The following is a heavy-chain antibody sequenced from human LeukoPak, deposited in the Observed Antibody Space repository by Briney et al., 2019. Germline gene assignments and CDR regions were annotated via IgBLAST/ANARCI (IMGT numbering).Heavy chain of an antibody. J-gene: IGHJ3*02. CDR3: AILSSGDAFDI. Sequence: GGSLRLSCAASGFTFSSYSMNWVRQAPGKGLEWVSSISSSSSYIYYADSVKGRFTISRDNARNSLYLQMNSLRAEDTAVYYCAILSSGDAFDIWGQGTMVTVSS. D-gene: IGHD3-10*01. CDR2: ISSSSSYI. V-gene: IGHV3-21*01. CDR1: GFTFSSYS.